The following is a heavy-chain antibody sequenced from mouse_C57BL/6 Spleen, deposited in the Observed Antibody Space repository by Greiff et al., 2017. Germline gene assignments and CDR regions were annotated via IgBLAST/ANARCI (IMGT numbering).Heavy chain of an antibody. V-gene: IGHV1-72*01. J-gene: IGHJ2*01. CDR2: IDPNSGGT. CDR3: AMPPYAVKNYFDY. CDR1: GYTFTSSW. Sequence: QVQLQQPVAELVKPGASVKLSCKASGYTFTSSWMHWVKQRPGRGLEWIGRIDPNSGGTKYNEQFKSKATLTVDKPSSTAYMQLSSLTSEDSAVYYCAMPPYAVKNYFDYWGQGTTLTVSS. D-gene: IGHD2-12*01.